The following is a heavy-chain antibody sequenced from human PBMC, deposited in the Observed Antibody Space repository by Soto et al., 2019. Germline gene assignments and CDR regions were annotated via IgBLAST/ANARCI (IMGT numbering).Heavy chain of an antibody. CDR2: ISYGGSNK. CDR1: GFTFSSYA. J-gene: IGHJ4*02. CDR3: ASEPAGEQPTDY. D-gene: IGHD2-2*01. Sequence: ESGGGVVQPGRSLRLSCAASGFTFSSYAMHWVRQAPDKGLEWVAVISYGGSNKYYADSVKGRFTISRDNSKNTLYLQMNSLRAEDTAVYYCASEPAGEQPTDYWGQGTLVTVSS. V-gene: IGHV3-30-3*01.